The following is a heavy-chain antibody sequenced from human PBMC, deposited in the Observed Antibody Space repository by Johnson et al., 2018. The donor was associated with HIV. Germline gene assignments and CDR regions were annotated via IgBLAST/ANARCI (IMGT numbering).Heavy chain of an antibody. CDR2: IGWDGGSR. V-gene: IGHV3-43*01. CDR1: GFTFDAYT. Sequence: VQLVESGGVVAQIGGSLRLSCAASGFTFDAYTMYWVRQPPGKGLEWVSLIGWDGGSRYYGDSVKGRFTISRDNAKNSLYLQMNSLRAEDTALYYCVVVVVAATAFDIWGQGTMVTVSS. CDR3: VVVVVAATAFDI. D-gene: IGHD2-15*01. J-gene: IGHJ3*02.